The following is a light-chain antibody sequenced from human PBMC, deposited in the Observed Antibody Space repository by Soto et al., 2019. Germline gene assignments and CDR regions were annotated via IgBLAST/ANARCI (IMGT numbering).Light chain of an antibody. CDR2: GAS. Sequence: EILLTQSPATLSVSPGERFILSVRASQSVDISLAWYQQKPGQAPRLLIYGASTRATDMPGTFSGRGSGTEFTLTITSLRPEDFGVYYCQQYRSWPRTFGQGTKVDIK. V-gene: IGKV3-15*01. CDR1: QSVDIS. J-gene: IGKJ1*01. CDR3: QQYRSWPRT.